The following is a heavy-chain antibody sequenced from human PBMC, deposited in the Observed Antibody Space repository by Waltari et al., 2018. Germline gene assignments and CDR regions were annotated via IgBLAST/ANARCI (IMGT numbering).Heavy chain of an antibody. CDR2: ILYSGTT. CDR1: GGPMNPYY. V-gene: IGHV4-59*01. J-gene: IGHJ3*01. CDR3: ARGTSSAKESALRF. D-gene: IGHD2-2*01. Sequence: QLQLQESGPGLVKPSETLSLTCHVSGGPMNPYYWTWMRQTPGKGLEWIGCILYSGTTNYNPSLKSRVTISVDTSKNQFSLQVTSVTAADTAVYYCARGTSSAKESALRFWGQGTLVTVSS.